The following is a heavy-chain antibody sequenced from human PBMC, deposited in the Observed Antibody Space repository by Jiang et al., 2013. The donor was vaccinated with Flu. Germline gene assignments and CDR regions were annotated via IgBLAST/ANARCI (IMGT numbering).Heavy chain of an antibody. D-gene: IGHD6-19*01. CDR3: ARLYIPEAYSSGWYGGVEFDY. CDR1: GYSFTSYW. J-gene: IGHJ4*02. CDR2: IDPSDSYT. Sequence: GAEVKKPGESLRISCKGSGYSFTSYWISWVRQMPGKGLEWMGRIDPSDSYTNYSPSFQGHVTISADKSISTAYLQWSSLKASDTAMYYCARLYIPEAYSSGWYGGVEFDYWGQGTLVTVSS. V-gene: IGHV5-10-1*01.